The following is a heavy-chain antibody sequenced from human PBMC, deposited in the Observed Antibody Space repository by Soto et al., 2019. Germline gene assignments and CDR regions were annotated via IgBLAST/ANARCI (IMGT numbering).Heavy chain of an antibody. CDR2: ISYDGSNK. V-gene: IGHV3-30-3*02. J-gene: IGHJ4*02. CDR3: AKTSYYDSGGYSEDFDY. D-gene: IGHD3-22*01. Sequence: LRLSCAASGFTFSSYAMHWVRQAPGKGLEWVAVISYDGSNKYYADSVKGRFTVSRDNSKNTLYVQMNSLRADDTAVYYCAKTSYYDSGGYSEDFDYWGQGTLVTVSS. CDR1: GFTFSSYA.